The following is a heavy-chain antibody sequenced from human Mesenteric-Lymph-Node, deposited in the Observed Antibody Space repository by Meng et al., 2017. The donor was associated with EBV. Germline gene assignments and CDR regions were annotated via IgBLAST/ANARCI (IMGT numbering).Heavy chain of an antibody. CDR2: IYHSRST. CDR1: GSSISSDNW. V-gene: IGHV4-4*02. Sequence: QVQMRRSGPGLFKPSGTRSLTCAVSGSSISSDNWWSWVRQPPGKGLEWIGEIYHSRSTNYNPSLKSRVTISVDKSKRQFSLKLTSVTAADTAVYHCARFQRFGDFDWGQGTLVTVSS. D-gene: IGHD3-10*01. J-gene: IGHJ4*02. CDR3: ARFQRFGDFD.